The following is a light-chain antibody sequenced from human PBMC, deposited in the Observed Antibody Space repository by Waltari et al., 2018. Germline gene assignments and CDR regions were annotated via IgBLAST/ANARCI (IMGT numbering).Light chain of an antibody. J-gene: IGKJ2*02. CDR3: QQYNHYPCT. CDR2: KAT. Sequence: DIQMTQSPSTLSASVGDTVTINCRASQNIYSWLAWYQQRPGKAPKTLIYKATTLEGGVPSRFSGYGSGTDFTLTIGGLQPDDFGTYYCQQYNHYPCTFGQGTTLEIK. CDR1: QNIYSW. V-gene: IGKV1-5*03.